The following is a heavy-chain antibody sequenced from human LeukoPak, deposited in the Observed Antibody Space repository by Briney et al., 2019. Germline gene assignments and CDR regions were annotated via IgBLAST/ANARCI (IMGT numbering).Heavy chain of an antibody. CDR1: GGSISGGSYY. V-gene: IGHV4-61*02. Sequence: SQTLSLTCTVSGGSISGGSYYWRWIRQPAGKGLEWIGRIYTSGSTNYNPSLKSRVTISVDTSKNQFSLKLSSVTAADTAVYYCAREYYYGSGMDYWGQGTLVTVSS. D-gene: IGHD3-10*01. CDR3: AREYYYGSGMDY. J-gene: IGHJ4*02. CDR2: IYTSGST.